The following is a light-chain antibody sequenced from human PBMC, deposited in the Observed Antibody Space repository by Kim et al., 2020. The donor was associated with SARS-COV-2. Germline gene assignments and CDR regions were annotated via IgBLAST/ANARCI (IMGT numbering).Light chain of an antibody. Sequence: EIVLTQSPGTLSLSPGERATLSCRASQSVGNNFLAWYQQKPGQAPRLLIYGASSRATGIQDRFSGSGSGTDFTLTISRLEPEDFAVYYCQQYGRPPRTFGQGTKVDIK. V-gene: IGKV3-20*01. CDR2: GAS. CDR3: QQYGRPPRT. J-gene: IGKJ1*01. CDR1: QSVGNNF.